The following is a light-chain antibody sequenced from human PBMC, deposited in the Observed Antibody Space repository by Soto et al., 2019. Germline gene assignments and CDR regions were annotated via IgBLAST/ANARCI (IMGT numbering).Light chain of an antibody. Sequence: DIQMTQSPSTLSASVGDRVTITCRASQSVTSWFAWYQQKPGKAPNLLIYKASNLEYGVSSRFSGSGYGTEFTLTISSLQPDDFASYYCQQYRGYSWTFGQGTKVEIK. CDR1: QSVTSW. CDR2: KAS. V-gene: IGKV1-5*03. CDR3: QQYRGYSWT. J-gene: IGKJ1*01.